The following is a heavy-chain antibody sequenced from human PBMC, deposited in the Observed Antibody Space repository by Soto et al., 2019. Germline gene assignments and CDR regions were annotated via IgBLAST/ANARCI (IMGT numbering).Heavy chain of an antibody. V-gene: IGHV3-23*01. CDR2: MRGSGGSA. J-gene: IGHJ3*01. CDR3: VREACGWNSRGSFDL. CDR1: GFTFSNYA. D-gene: IGHD6-19*01. Sequence: PRGSLRLSCDASGFTFSNYAMNWLGQAPGEGLECLSGMRGSGGSAYYADSVQSRFTISRDNSKNTLYMQMNSLRDEDTAIYYCVREACGWNSRGSFDLWGRGTTVTDSS.